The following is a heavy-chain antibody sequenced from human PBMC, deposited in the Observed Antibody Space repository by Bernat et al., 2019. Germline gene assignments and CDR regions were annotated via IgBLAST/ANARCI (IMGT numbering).Heavy chain of an antibody. J-gene: IGHJ6*02. CDR2: IYYSGST. Sequence: QVQLQESGPGLVKPSETLSLTCTVSGGSISSYYRSWIRQPPGKGLEWIGYIYYSGSTNYNPSLKSRVTISVDTSKNQFSLKLSSVTDADTAVYYCARDSFDILTGYWDGMDVWGQGTTVTVTS. CDR1: GGSISSYY. D-gene: IGHD3-9*01. CDR3: ARDSFDILTGYWDGMDV. V-gene: IGHV4-59*01.